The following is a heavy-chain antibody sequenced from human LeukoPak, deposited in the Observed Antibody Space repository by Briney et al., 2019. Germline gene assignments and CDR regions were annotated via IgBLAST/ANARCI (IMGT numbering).Heavy chain of an antibody. CDR2: IIPIFGTA. CDR3: ASGRLLEDPTPEYFQH. D-gene: IGHD3-3*01. J-gene: IGHJ1*01. CDR1: GGTFSSYA. Sequence: SVKVSCKASGGTFSSYAISWVRQAPGRGLEWMGGIIPIFGTANYAQKFQGRVTITADESTSTAYMELSSLRSEDTAVYYCASGRLLEDPTPEYFQHWGQGTLVTVSS. V-gene: IGHV1-69*13.